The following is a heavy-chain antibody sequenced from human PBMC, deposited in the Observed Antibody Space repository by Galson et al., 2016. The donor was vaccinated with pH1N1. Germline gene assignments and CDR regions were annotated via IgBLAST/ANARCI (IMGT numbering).Heavy chain of an antibody. CDR3: ARESLEWLIISGHRVELNWFDS. V-gene: IGHV4-61*02. Sequence: TLSLTCTVSGGSISSDSDYWTWTRQPAGKGLEWIGRVSGTGTTNYNPSLKLRVTISIDTSKNQFSLKMASVTATDTAVYFCARESLEWLIISGHRVELNWFDSWGQGTLVTVSS. CDR1: GGSISSDSDY. D-gene: IGHD3-3*01. CDR2: VSGTGTT. J-gene: IGHJ5*01.